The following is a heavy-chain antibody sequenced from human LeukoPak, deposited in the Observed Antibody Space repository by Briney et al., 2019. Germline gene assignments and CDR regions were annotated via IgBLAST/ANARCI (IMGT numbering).Heavy chain of an antibody. V-gene: IGHV1-8*01. CDR1: GYTFTSYD. Sequence: ASVKVSCKASGYTFTSYDINWVRQATGLGLEWMGWMNPNSGNTGSAQKFQGRLTMTRNTSISTAYMELSSLRSEDTAVYYCARRSQAGGTGIGYWGQGTLVTVSS. CDR3: ARRSQAGGTGIGY. D-gene: IGHD6-19*01. CDR2: MNPNSGNT. J-gene: IGHJ4*02.